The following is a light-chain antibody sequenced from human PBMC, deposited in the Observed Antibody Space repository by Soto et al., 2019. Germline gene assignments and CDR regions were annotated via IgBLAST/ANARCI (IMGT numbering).Light chain of an antibody. Sequence: QSALTQPPSASGSPRQSVTISCTGTSSDVGGYNYVSWYQQHPGKAPKLMIYEVSKRPSGVPDGFSGSESGNTASLTVCGLQAEDEAEYYCSSYAGSNNVVFGGGTQLTVL. V-gene: IGLV2-8*01. CDR1: SSDVGGYNY. CDR3: SSYAGSNNVV. J-gene: IGLJ3*02. CDR2: EVS.